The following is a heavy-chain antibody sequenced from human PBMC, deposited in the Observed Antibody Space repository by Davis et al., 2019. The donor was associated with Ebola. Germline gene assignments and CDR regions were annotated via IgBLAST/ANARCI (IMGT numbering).Heavy chain of an antibody. CDR3: ATHSSGWYVFDY. CDR2: ISSSSSYI. J-gene: IGHJ4*02. V-gene: IGHV3-21*04. Sequence: GGSLRLSCAASGFTFSSYSMNWVRQAPGKGLEWVSSISSSSSYIYYVDSVKGRFSISRDNAKNSLYLQMNSLRAEDTAVYYCATHSSGWYVFDYWGQGTLVTVSS. D-gene: IGHD6-19*01. CDR1: GFTFSSYS.